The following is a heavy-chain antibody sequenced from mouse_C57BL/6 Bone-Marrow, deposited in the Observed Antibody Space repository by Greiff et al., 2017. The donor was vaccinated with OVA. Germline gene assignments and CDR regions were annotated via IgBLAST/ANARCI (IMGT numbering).Heavy chain of an antibody. CDR3: ARLSNYWYFDV. D-gene: IGHD2-5*01. CDR1: GYTFTSYW. Sequence: QVQLHQPGAELVMPGASVKLSCKASGYTFTSYWMHWVKQRPGQGLEWIGEIDPSDSYTNYNQKFKGKSTLTVDKSSSTAYMQLSSLTSEDSAVYYCARLSNYWYFDVWGTGTTVTVSS. CDR2: IDPSDSYT. J-gene: IGHJ1*03. V-gene: IGHV1-69*01.